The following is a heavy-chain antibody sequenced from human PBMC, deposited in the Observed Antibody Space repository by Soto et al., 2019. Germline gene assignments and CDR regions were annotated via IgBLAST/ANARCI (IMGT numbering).Heavy chain of an antibody. Sequence: EVQLVESGGGLVQPGRSLRLSCAASGFTFDDYAMHWVRQAPGKGLEWVSGISWNSGSIGYADSVKGRFTISRDNAKNSLYLQMSSLRAEDTALYYCAKDSGGYSYGYLDYWGQGTLVTVSS. CDR1: GFTFDDYA. J-gene: IGHJ4*02. V-gene: IGHV3-9*01. CDR2: ISWNSGSI. CDR3: AKDSGGYSYGYLDY. D-gene: IGHD5-18*01.